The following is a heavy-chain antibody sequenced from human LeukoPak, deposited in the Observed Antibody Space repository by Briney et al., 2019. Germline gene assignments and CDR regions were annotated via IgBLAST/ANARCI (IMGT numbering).Heavy chain of an antibody. CDR2: IYHTGST. CDR3: AREGGPQSLRGTFDP. CDR1: GGSISSITW. D-gene: IGHD1-1*01. Sequence: KPSETLSLTCAVSGGSISSITWWSWVRQPPGKRLEWIGEIYHTGSTNYNPSLKSRVTMSVDKSKNQFSLNLSSVTAADTAVYYCAREGGPQSLRGTFDPWGQGALVTVSS. V-gene: IGHV4-4*02. J-gene: IGHJ5*02.